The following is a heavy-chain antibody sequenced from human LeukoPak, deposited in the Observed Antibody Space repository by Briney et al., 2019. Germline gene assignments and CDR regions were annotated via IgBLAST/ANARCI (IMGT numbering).Heavy chain of an antibody. CDR2: INPNSGGT. CDR3: ARVSTIFGVVTPLGY. J-gene: IGHJ4*02. V-gene: IGHV1-2*02. Sequence: ASVKVSCKASGYTFTSYGISWVRQAPGQGLEWMGWINPNSGGTNYAQKFQGRVTMTRDTSISTAYMELSRLRSDDTAVYYCARVSTIFGVVTPLGYWGQGTLVTVSS. D-gene: IGHD3-3*01. CDR1: GYTFTSYG.